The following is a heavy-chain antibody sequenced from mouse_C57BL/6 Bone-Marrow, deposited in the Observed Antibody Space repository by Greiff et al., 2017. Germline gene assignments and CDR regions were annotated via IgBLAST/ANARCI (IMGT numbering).Heavy chain of an antibody. J-gene: IGHJ2*01. D-gene: IGHD2-12*01. CDR2: IRNKANGYTT. CDR3: VKAVDCGSYYDVDY. V-gene: IGHV7-4*01. CDR1: GFTFTDYY. Sequence: EVKLVESGGGLVQPGASLRLSCAASGFTFTDYYMSWVRQPPGKAPEWLALIRNKANGYTTEYTASVKGRFTISRDNSQNFLYPQMNTLRAEDSATYYGVKAVDCGSYYDVDYWGQGTTLTVSS.